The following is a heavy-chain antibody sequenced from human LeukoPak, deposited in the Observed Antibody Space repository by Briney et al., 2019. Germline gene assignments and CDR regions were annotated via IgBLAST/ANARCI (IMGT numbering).Heavy chain of an antibody. CDR2: ISHSGTT. Sequence: SETLSLTCTVSGYSISSGYFWGWIRQPPGKGLEWIGSISHSGTTYYNPSLKSRITISQDTSKNQFSLKVNSVTAADTAVYYCARAPDYFYYYYMDVWGKGTTVTISS. CDR1: GYSISSGYF. CDR3: ARAPDYFYYYYMDV. J-gene: IGHJ6*03. V-gene: IGHV4-38-2*02.